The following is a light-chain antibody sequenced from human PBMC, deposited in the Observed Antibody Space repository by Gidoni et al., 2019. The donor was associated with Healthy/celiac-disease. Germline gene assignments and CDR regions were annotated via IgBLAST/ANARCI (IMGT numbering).Light chain of an antibody. CDR3: QQSYSTLT. J-gene: IGKJ3*01. CDR2: AAS. CDR1: QSISSY. Sequence: DLQMAQSPSSLSASVGDRVTITCRASQSISSYLNWYQQKPGKAPKLLIYAASSLQSGVPSRLSGSGSGTDFTLTISRLKHEELATYYWQQSYSTLTFGPGTKVDIK. V-gene: IGKV1-39*01.